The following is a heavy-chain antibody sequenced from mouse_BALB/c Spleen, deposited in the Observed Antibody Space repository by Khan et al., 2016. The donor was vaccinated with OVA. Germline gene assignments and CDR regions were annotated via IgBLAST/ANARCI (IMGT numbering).Heavy chain of an antibody. Sequence: VKLLESGADLVRPGTSVKMSCKAAGYTFTNYWIGWVKQRPGHGLEWIGDIYPGGGYTNYNEKFKGKATLTADTSSSTAYMQLSSLTSGDSGIYYCARGGSARARCDYFDYWGQGTTVTVSS. CDR1: GYTFTNYW. J-gene: IGHJ2*01. CDR2: IYPGGGYT. V-gene: IGHV1-63*02. D-gene: IGHD3-1*01. CDR3: ARGGSARARCDYFDY.